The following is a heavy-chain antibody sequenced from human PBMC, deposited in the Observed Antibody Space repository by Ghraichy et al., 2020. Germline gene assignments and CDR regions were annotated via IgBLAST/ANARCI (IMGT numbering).Heavy chain of an antibody. CDR2: INHSGST. CDR1: GGSFSGYY. J-gene: IGHJ6*02. V-gene: IGHV4-34*01. CDR3: ARDDYVWGSYRSTQWGGSYYYYYYGMDV. D-gene: IGHD3-16*02. Sequence: SETLSLTCAVYGGSFSGYYWSWIRQPPGKGLEWIGEINHSGSTNYNPSLKSRVTISVDTSKNQFSLKLSSVTAADTAVYYCARDDYVWGSYRSTQWGGSYYYYYYGMDVWGQGTTVTVSS.